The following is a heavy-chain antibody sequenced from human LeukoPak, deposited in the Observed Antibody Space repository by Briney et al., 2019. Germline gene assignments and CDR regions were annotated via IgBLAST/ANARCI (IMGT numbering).Heavy chain of an antibody. D-gene: IGHD6-13*01. CDR3: ARDGSIAAAGSVDY. CDR1: GYTFTGYY. V-gene: IGHV1-2*02. Sequence: ASVKVSCKASGYTFTGYYMHWVRQAPGQGLEWMGWINPNSGGTNYAQKFQGRVTMTRDTSISTAYMELSRLRSDDTAVYYCARDGSIAAAGSVDYWGQGTLVTVSS. J-gene: IGHJ4*02. CDR2: INPNSGGT.